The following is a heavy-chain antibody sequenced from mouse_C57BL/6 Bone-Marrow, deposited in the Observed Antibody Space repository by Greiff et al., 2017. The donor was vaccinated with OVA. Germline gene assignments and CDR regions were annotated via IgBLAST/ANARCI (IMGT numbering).Heavy chain of an antibody. CDR1: GYSITSDY. CDR2: ISYSGST. V-gene: IGHV3-8*01. CDR3: ASRLLRGAMDD. J-gene: IGHJ4*01. D-gene: IGHD1-1*01. Sequence: EVQGVESGPGLAKPSQTLSLTCSVTGYSITSDYWNWIRKFPGNKLEYMGYISYSGSTSYNPSLKSRISITRDTYKNQYYLQFESATTEDTATYYFASRLLRGAMDDWGQGTSVTVSS.